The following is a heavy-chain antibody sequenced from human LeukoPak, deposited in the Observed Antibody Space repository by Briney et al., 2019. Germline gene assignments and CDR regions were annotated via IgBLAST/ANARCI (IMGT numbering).Heavy chain of an antibody. CDR1: GYTFTSYY. V-gene: IGHV1-46*01. CDR3: ARGGGLGYSIGQSDFDY. J-gene: IGHJ4*02. Sequence: ASVKVSCKASGYTFTSYYMHWVRQAPGQGLEWMGIINPSGGSTSYAQKFQGRVTMTRDTSTSTVYVELSSLRSEDTAVYYCARGGGLGYSIGQSDFDYWGQGTLVTVSS. D-gene: IGHD6-25*01. CDR2: INPSGGST.